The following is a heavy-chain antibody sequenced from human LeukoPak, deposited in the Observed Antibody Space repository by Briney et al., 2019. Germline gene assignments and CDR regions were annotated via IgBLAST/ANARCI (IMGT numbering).Heavy chain of an antibody. V-gene: IGHV4-34*01. CDR2: INHSGST. D-gene: IGHD2-2*02. CDR3: ASFWGYCSSTSCYMGDY. CDR1: GGSFSGYY. J-gene: IGHJ4*02. Sequence: SETLSLTCAVYGGSFSGYYWSWIRQPPGKGLEWIGEINHSGSTNYNPSLKSRVTISVDTSKNQFSLKLSSVTAADTAVYYCASFWGYCSSTSCYMGDYWGQGTLVTVPS.